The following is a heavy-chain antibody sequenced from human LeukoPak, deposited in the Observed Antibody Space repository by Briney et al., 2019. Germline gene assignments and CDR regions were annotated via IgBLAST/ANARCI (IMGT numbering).Heavy chain of an antibody. Sequence: SETLSLTCTVSGGSISSYYWSWIRQPAGKGLEWIGRIYTSGSTNYNPSLKSRVTMSVDTSKNQFSLKLSSVTAADTAVYYCARGGGYYGSGSYYNWFDPWGQGTLVTVSS. J-gene: IGHJ5*02. CDR1: GGSISSYY. CDR2: IYTSGST. V-gene: IGHV4-4*07. D-gene: IGHD3-10*01. CDR3: ARGGGYYGSGSYYNWFDP.